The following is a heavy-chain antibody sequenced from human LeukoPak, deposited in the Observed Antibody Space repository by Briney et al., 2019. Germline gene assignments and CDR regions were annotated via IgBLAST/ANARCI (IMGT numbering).Heavy chain of an antibody. J-gene: IGHJ6*03. Sequence: GGSLRLSCAASGFTFSNFYMSWFRQAPGKGLEWLSYISGSGTNQYYADSVRGRFTISRDNAENSLSLQMDSLRAEDTAVYYCARPVSPNYFYYMDVWGKGTTVTVSS. CDR1: GFTFSNFY. D-gene: IGHD4-11*01. CDR2: ISGSGTNQ. CDR3: ARPVSPNYFYYMDV. V-gene: IGHV3-11*01.